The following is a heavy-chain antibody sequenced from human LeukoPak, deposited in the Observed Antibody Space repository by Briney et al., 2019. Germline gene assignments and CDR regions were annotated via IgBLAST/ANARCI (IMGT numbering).Heavy chain of an antibody. V-gene: IGHV1-2*02. D-gene: IGHD2-2*01. J-gene: IGHJ6*02. CDR1: GYTFTVYY. Sequence: ASVRVSFKASGYTFTVYYMHWVRQAPGQGLEWMGWINPNSGGTNYAQKFQGRVTMTRDTSISTAYMELSRLRSDDTAVYYCTREESSTTCSDVWGQGTTVTVSS. CDR2: INPNSGGT. CDR3: TREESSTTCSDV.